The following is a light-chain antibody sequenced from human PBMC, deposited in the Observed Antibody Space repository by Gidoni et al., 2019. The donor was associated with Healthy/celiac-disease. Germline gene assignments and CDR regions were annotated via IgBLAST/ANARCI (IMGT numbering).Light chain of an antibody. J-gene: IGKJ4*01. CDR2: DAS. CDR1: QSVSSY. CDR3: QQRSNWSLT. Sequence: IVLTQSTATLSLSPGERATLSCRASQSVSSYLAWYQQKPGHAPRLLIYDASNRATGIPARFSGSGSGTDFTLTISSLEPEDFAVYYCQQRSNWSLTFGGGTKVEIK. V-gene: IGKV3-11*01.